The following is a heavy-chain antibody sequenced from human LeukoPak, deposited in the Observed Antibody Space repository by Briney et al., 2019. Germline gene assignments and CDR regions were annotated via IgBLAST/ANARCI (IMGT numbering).Heavy chain of an antibody. Sequence: SETLSLTCTVSGGSISSYYWSWIRQPPGKGLEWIGYIYYSGSTNYNPSLKSRVTISVDTSKNQFSLKLSSVTAADTAVYYCAGLGGSWFDPWGQGTLVTVSS. CDR2: IYYSGST. D-gene: IGHD2-15*01. J-gene: IGHJ5*02. CDR1: GGSISSYY. V-gene: IGHV4-59*08. CDR3: AGLGGSWFDP.